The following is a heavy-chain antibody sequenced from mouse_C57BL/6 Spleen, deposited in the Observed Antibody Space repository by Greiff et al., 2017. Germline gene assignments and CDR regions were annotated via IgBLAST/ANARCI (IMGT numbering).Heavy chain of an antibody. CDR2: IRNKANNHAT. D-gene: IGHD4-1*01. CDR1: GFTFSDAW. J-gene: IGHJ1*03. V-gene: IGHV6-6*01. CDR3: TRLGGTGYFDV. Sequence: EVQVVESGGGLVQPGGSMKLSCAASGFTFSDAWMDWVRQSPEKGLEWVAEIRNKANNHATYYAESVKGRFTISRDDSKSSVYLQMNSVRAEDTGIYYCTRLGGTGYFDVWGTGTTVTVSS.